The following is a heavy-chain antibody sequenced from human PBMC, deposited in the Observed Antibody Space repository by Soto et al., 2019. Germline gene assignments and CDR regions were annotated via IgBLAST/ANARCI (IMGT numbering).Heavy chain of an antibody. CDR1: GYTFTGYY. V-gene: IGHV1-2*04. CDR3: ARAGYSGYDTNWFDP. CDR2: INPNSGGT. Sequence: ASVKVSCKASGYTFTGYYMHWVRQAPGQGLEWMGWINPNSGGTNYAQKFQGWVTMTRDTSISTAYMELSRLRSDDTAVYYCARAGYSGYDTNWFDPWGQGTLVTVS. D-gene: IGHD5-12*01. J-gene: IGHJ5*02.